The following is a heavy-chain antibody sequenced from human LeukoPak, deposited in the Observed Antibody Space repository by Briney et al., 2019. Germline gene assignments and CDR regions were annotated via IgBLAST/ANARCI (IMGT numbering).Heavy chain of an antibody. Sequence: SETLSLTCAVYGGSFSGYYWSWIRQPPGKGLEWIGEINHSGSTNYNPSLKSRVTISVDTSKNQFSLKLSSVTAADTAVYYCARGDKLTYYYDSSGSGTLDYWGQGTLVTVSS. CDR3: ARGDKLTYYYDSSGSGTLDY. CDR2: INHSGST. D-gene: IGHD3-22*01. V-gene: IGHV4-34*01. J-gene: IGHJ4*02. CDR1: GGSFSGYY.